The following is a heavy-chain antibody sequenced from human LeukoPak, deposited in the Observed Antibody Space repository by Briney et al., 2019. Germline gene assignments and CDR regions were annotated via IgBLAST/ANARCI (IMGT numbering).Heavy chain of an antibody. J-gene: IGHJ4*02. CDR1: GYTFTGYY. CDR3: ARDRVRFLEWFV. Sequence: ASVKVSCKASGYTFTGYYMHWVRQPPGQGLEWMGIINPSGGSTSYAQKFQGRVTMTSDTSTSTVYMELSSLRSEDTAVYYCARDRVRFLEWFVWGQGTLVTVSS. CDR2: INPSGGST. V-gene: IGHV1-46*01. D-gene: IGHD3-3*01.